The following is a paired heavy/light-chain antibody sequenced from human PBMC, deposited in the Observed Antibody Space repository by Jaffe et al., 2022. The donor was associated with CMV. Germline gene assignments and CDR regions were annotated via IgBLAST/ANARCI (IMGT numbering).Heavy chain of an antibody. V-gene: IGHV3-23*01. Sequence: EVQLLESGGGLVQPGGSLRLSCAASGFTFGTYAMNWVRQAPGKGLEWVSHISSSGGGTYYADSVKGRFIISRDNSKNTLYLQMNSLRVEDAAVYYCAKMPVALAGYYVRSDGVDVWGLGTTVTVSS. CDR2: ISSSGGGT. J-gene: IGHJ6*02. CDR1: GFTFGTYA. D-gene: IGHD3-16*01. CDR3: AKMPVALAGYYVRSDGVDV.
Light chain of an antibody. J-gene: IGLJ2*01. Sequence: QSALAQPPSASGSPGQSVTISCTGTSSDVGAYNFVSWYQQHPGKAPKLMIYEVSKRPSGVPDRFSGSKSGNTASLTVSGLQTDDEADYYCSSYAGFNNFVIFGGGTKLTVL. CDR3: SSYAGFNNFVI. CDR1: SSDVGAYNF. CDR2: EVS. V-gene: IGLV2-8*01.